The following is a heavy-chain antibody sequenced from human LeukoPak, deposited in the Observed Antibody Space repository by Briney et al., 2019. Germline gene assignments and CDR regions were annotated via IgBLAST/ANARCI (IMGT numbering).Heavy chain of an antibody. D-gene: IGHD3-22*01. Sequence: ASVKVSCKASGYTFTSYDINWVRQATGQGLEWMGWMNPNSGNTGYAQKFQGRVTMTRNTSISTAYMELSRLRSDDTAVYYCARVTGYMIEDYSDSWGQGTLVTVSS. CDR1: GYTFTSYD. V-gene: IGHV1-8*01. CDR2: MNPNSGNT. J-gene: IGHJ4*02. CDR3: ARVTGYMIEDYSDS.